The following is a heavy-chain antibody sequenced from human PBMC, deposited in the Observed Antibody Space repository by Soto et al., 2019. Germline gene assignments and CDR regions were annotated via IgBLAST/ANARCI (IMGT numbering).Heavy chain of an antibody. J-gene: IGHJ4*02. CDR2: ILPTSDTP. CDR3: ARGYDVNSELDY. CDR1: GGTFRGYA. D-gene: IGHD3-22*01. Sequence: GASVKVSCKATGGTFRGYAISWVRQAPGQGLEWLGGILPTSDTPNYAQKFQARVTLTADDSTNTAYMELRGLRSGDTAVYYCARGYDVNSELDYWGQGXLVTVYS. V-gene: IGHV1-69*13.